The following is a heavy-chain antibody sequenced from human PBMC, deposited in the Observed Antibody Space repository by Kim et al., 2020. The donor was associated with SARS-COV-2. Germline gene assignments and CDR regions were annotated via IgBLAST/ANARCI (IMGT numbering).Heavy chain of an antibody. Sequence: SETLSLTCTVSGGSISSSSYYWGWIRQPPGKGLEWIGSIYYSGSTYYNPSLKSRVTISVDTSKNQFSLKLSSVTAADTAVYYCAREPYYYDSSGYIPHFDYWGQGTLVTVSS. CDR1: GGSISSSSYY. V-gene: IGHV4-39*07. CDR2: IYYSGST. D-gene: IGHD3-22*01. J-gene: IGHJ4*02. CDR3: AREPYYYDSSGYIPHFDY.